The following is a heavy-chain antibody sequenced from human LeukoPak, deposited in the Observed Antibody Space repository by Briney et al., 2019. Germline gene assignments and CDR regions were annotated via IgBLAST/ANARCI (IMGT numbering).Heavy chain of an antibody. V-gene: IGHV1-69*05. CDR1: GGTFSSYA. CDR3: ARGGAPYGGSGSYYPLYYFDY. J-gene: IGHJ4*02. D-gene: IGHD3-10*01. Sequence: SVKVSCKASGGTFSSYAISWVRQAPGQGLEWMGRIIPIFGTANYAQKFQGRGTITTDESTSKAYMELSSLRSEDTAVYYCARGGAPYGGSGSYYPLYYFDYWGQGTLVTVSS. CDR2: IIPIFGTA.